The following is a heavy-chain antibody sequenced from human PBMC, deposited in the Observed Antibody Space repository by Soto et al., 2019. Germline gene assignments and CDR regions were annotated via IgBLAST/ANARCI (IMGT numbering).Heavy chain of an antibody. CDR1: GGSISSGGYS. J-gene: IGHJ6*04. D-gene: IGHD5-12*01. Sequence: QLQLQESGSGLVKPSQTLCLTCAVSGGSISSGGYSGSWIRQPPGKGLEWIGYSSHSGSTYYNPYVRSRVTRLVDGSTTQLSLKLSSVTAAHTGVYYCARRRGFTYSYGMDDWGERTTVSVSS. CDR3: ARRRGFTYSYGMDD. V-gene: IGHV4-30-2*01. CDR2: SSHSGST.